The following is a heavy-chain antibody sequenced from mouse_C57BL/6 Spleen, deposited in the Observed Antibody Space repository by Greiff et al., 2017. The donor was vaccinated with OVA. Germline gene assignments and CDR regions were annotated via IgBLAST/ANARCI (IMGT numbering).Heavy chain of an antibody. D-gene: IGHD2-4*01. CDR1: GYTFTGYW. CDR2: ILPGSGST. J-gene: IGHJ2*01. V-gene: IGHV1-9*01. CDR3: ARDRLRRDGSFDY. Sequence: QVQLQQSGAELLKPGASVKLSCKATGYTFTGYWIEWVKQRPGHGLEWIGEILPGSGSTNYNEKFKGKATFTADTSSNTAYMQLSSLTTEDSAIYYCARDRLRRDGSFDYWGQGTTLTGSS.